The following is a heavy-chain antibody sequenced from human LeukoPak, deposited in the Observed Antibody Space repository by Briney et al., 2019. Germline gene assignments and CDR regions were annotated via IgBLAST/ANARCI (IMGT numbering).Heavy chain of an antibody. CDR1: GFTFSSYA. CDR2: ISGSGGRT. D-gene: IGHD1-26*01. V-gene: IGHV3-23*01. J-gene: IGHJ4*02. CDR3: AKHSGEVIVGATVNA. Sequence: GGSLRLSCAASGFTFSSYAMSWVRQAPGKGLEWVSGISGSGGRTYYADSVKGRFTISRDNSKNTLYLQMNSLRAEDTAVYYCAKHSGEVIVGATVNAWGQGTLVTVSS.